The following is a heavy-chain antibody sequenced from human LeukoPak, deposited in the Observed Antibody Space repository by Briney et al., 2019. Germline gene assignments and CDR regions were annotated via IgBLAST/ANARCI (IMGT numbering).Heavy chain of an antibody. CDR2: IIPIFGTA. J-gene: IGHJ4*02. CDR1: GGTFSIYA. Sequence: ASVTVSFKASGGTFSIYAISWVRQAPGQGLEWMGGIIPIFGTANYAQKFQGRVTITADESTSTAYMELSSLRSEDTAVYYCAREGGLSSSWFDYWGQGTLVTVSS. D-gene: IGHD6-13*01. V-gene: IGHV1-69*01. CDR3: AREGGLSSSWFDY.